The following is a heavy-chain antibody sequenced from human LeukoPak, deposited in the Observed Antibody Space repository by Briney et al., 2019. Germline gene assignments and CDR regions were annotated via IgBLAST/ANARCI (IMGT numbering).Heavy chain of an antibody. CDR2: ISGSGGST. CDR3: AKDRSRNKEVCRGDFDY. J-gene: IGHJ4*02. CDR1: GFIFSSYA. Sequence: PGGTLRLSCAASGFIFSSYAMSWVRQPPGKGLEWVSNISGSGGSTYYADFVKRRCTISGDNYKHTLHLQINSLRAEDTAVYYGAKDRSRNKEVCRGDFDYGGEGTLLTVSS. D-gene: IGHD3-16*01. V-gene: IGHV3-23*01.